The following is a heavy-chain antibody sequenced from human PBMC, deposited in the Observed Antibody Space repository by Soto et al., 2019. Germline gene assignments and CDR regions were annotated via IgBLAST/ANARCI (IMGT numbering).Heavy chain of an antibody. CDR3: AKDLEGGWAIAARDGAFDI. CDR2: ISGSGGST. D-gene: IGHD6-6*01. J-gene: IGHJ3*02. CDR1: GFTFSSYA. V-gene: IGHV3-23*01. Sequence: PGGSLRLSCAASGFTFSSYAMSWVRQAPGKGLEWVSAISGSGGSTYYADSVKGRFTISRDDSKNTLYLQMNSLRAEDTAVYYCAKDLEGGWAIAARDGAFDIWGQGTMVTVSS.